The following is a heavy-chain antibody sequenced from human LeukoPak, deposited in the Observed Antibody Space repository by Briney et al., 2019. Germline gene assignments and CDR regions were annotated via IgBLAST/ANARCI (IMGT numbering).Heavy chain of an antibody. Sequence: GGSLRLSCAASGFTFSSHGMSWVRQAPGKGLEWVSAISGSGNTYYADSVKGRFTISRDNANNAVYLQLDTLRVEDTAVYYCARGLIYFEVWGQGTLVSVSS. CDR3: ARGLIYFEV. J-gene: IGHJ4*02. CDR1: GFTFSSHG. D-gene: IGHD3-9*01. CDR2: ISGSGNT. V-gene: IGHV3-23*01.